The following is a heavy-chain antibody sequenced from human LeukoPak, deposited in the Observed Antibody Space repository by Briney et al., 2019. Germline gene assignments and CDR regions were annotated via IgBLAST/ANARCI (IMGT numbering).Heavy chain of an antibody. Sequence: PGGSLRLSCAASGFTFSNYWMSWVRQVPGKGLEWLANIKQDGSHKYYVDSVKGRFTISRDNSKNTLYLQMNSLRAEDTAVYYCAKEVHDSSGYDHQPDAFDIWGQGTMVTVSS. D-gene: IGHD3-22*01. J-gene: IGHJ3*02. V-gene: IGHV3-7*03. CDR3: AKEVHDSSGYDHQPDAFDI. CDR2: IKQDGSHK. CDR1: GFTFSNYW.